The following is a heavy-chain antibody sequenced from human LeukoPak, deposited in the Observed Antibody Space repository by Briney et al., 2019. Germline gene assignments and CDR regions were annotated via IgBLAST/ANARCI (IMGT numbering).Heavy chain of an antibody. D-gene: IGHD3-10*01. V-gene: IGHV4-34*01. J-gene: IGHJ5*02. CDR3: ARAPTRYYYGSGSYVQGPFDP. Sequence: GSLRLSCAASGFTFSSYSMNWIRQPPGKGLEWIGEINHSGSTNYNPSLKSRVTISVDTSKNQFSLKLSSVTAADTAVYYCARAPTRYYYGSGSYVQGPFDPWGQGTLVTVSS. CDR2: INHSGST. CDR1: GFTFSSYS.